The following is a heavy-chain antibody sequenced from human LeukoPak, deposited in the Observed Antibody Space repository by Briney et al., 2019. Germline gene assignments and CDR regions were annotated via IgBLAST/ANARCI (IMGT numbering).Heavy chain of an antibody. D-gene: IGHD3-16*01. J-gene: IGHJ4*02. CDR1: GYSISSGYY. V-gene: IGHV4-38-2*02. Sequence: SETLSLTCTVSGYSISSGYYWGWIRPPPGKGLEWIGSIYHSGSTYYNPSLKSRVTISGNTSKNQFSLKLSSVTAADTAVYYCARSYDYVWGTFHWGQGTLVTVSS. CDR2: IYHSGST. CDR3: ARSYDYVWGTFH.